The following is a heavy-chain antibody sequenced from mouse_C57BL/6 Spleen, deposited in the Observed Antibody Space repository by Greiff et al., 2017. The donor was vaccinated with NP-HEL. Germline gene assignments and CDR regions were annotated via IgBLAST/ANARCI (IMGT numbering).Heavy chain of an antibody. D-gene: IGHD2-10*01. Sequence: EVHLVESEGGLVQPGSSMKLSCTASGFTFSDYYMAWVRQVPEKGLEWVANINYDGSSTYYLDSLKSRFIISRDNAKNILYLQMSSLKSEDTATYYCARAPYYGNYAFDYWGQGTTLTVSS. CDR1: GFTFSDYY. J-gene: IGHJ2*01. CDR2: INYDGSST. V-gene: IGHV5-16*01. CDR3: ARAPYYGNYAFDY.